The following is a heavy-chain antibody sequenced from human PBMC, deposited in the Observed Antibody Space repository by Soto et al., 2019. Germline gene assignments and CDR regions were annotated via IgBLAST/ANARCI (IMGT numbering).Heavy chain of an antibody. D-gene: IGHD1-26*01. V-gene: IGHV1-8*01. CDR1: GYTFTSYD. CDR3: ARNTGATINWFDP. J-gene: IGHJ5*02. Sequence: VASVKVSCKASGYTFTSYDINWVRQATGQGLEWMGWMSPNSGNTGYAQKFQGRVTMTRNTSISTAYMELSSLRSEDTAVYYCARNTGATINWFDPWGQGTQVTVSS. CDR2: MSPNSGNT.